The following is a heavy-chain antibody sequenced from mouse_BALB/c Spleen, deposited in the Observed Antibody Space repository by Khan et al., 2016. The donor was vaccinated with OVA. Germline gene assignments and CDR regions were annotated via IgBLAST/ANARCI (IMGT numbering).Heavy chain of an antibody. D-gene: IGHD2-10*01. CDR3: ARQPYYHYNIMDY. CDR1: GFSLTNYG. CDR2: IWNDGST. Sequence: VQLQESGPGLVAPSQSLSITCTISGFSLTNYGVPWGRQPPGKGLEWLVVIWNDGSTTYNSALKSRRTISKDNSKSQGFLKMNSLQTDGTAMYFCARQPYYHYNIMDYWGQGTSVTVSS. J-gene: IGHJ4*01. V-gene: IGHV2-6-1*01.